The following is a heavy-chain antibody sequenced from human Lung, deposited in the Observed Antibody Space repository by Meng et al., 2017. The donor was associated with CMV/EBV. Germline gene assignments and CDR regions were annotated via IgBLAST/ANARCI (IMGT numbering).Heavy chain of an antibody. Sequence: SVXVSCKASGGSLSDYAISWVRQAPGQGLEWMGGIIPIFGTTNYAQKFQGRVTITTDESATTAYMDLSSLRSEDTAVFYCARGPSTSYDTSRGLHSWGRGNLVHVSS. CDR2: IIPIFGTT. CDR3: ARGPSTSYDTSRGLHS. V-gene: IGHV1-69*05. CDR1: GGSLSDYA. D-gene: IGHD3-22*01. J-gene: IGHJ4*02.